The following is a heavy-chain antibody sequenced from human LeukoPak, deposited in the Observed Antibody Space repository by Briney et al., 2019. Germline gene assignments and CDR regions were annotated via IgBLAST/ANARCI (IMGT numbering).Heavy chain of an antibody. CDR3: AREPHDFHDDDGFDI. CDR1: GFNFNSYS. D-gene: IGHD2-21*02. CDR2: ISSGGTFI. J-gene: IGHJ3*02. V-gene: IGHV3-21*01. Sequence: PGGSLRLSCAASGFNFNSYSMYWVRQAPGKGLEWVSSISSGGTFIYYANSMRGRFTVSRDDAKNSMFLQMFSLRAEDTALSYCAREPHDFHDDDGFDIWGQGTMVTVSS.